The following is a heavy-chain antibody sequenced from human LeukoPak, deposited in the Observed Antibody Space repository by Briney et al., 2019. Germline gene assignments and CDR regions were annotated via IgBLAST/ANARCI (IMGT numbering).Heavy chain of an antibody. J-gene: IGHJ4*02. V-gene: IGHV4-39*01. CDR2: IHYSGTT. D-gene: IGHD3-10*01. CDR1: GGSISDNDYS. Sequence: SETLSLTCNVSGGSISDNDYSWDWIRQPPGKGLEWMGCIHYSGTTYSNPSLKSRISISVDTSKSQFSLKLRSVTAADTAVYYCARRYYFVSGSYYPFDFWDQGTLVTVSS. CDR3: ARRYYFVSGSYYPFDF.